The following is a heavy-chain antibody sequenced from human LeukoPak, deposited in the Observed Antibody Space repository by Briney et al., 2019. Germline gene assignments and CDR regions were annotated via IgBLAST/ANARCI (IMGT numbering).Heavy chain of an antibody. D-gene: IGHD2-2*01. CDR2: ISGSGGST. J-gene: IGHJ4*02. Sequence: GGSLRLSCAASGFTFSSYAMSWVRQAPGKGLEWVSAISGSGGSTYYADSVKGRFTISRDNSKNTLYLQMNSLRAEDTAVYYCAKAREVVPAAPPGAFDYWGQGTLVTVSS. V-gene: IGHV3-23*01. CDR1: GFTFSSYA. CDR3: AKAREVVPAAPPGAFDY.